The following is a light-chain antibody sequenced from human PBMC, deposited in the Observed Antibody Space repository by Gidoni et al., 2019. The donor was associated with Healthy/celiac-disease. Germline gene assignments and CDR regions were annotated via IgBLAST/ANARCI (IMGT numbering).Light chain of an antibody. V-gene: IGLV1-40*01. CDR1: SSNIGAGYD. Sequence: QSVLTQPPSVSGAPGQRVPISCTGSSSNIGAGYDVHWYQPLPGTAPNLLIYGNSNRPSGVPDRFSGSKSGTSASLAITGLQAEDEADYYCQSYDSSLSGPYVFGTGTKVTVL. CDR3: QSYDSSLSGPYV. CDR2: GNS. J-gene: IGLJ1*01.